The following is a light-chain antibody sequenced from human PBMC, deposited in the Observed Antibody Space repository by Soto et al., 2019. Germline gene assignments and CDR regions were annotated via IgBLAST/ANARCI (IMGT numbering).Light chain of an antibody. CDR2: GAS. CDR3: QQYDNSGWT. Sequence: IVLTQSPGTLSSSPGERATLSCRASQSVSTNNLAWYQQRPGQAPRLLIYGASRRATGIPDRFSGSGSGTDFTLTISRLEPEDLAVYYCQQYDNSGWTFGQETKVESK. J-gene: IGKJ1*01. CDR1: QSVSTNN. V-gene: IGKV3-20*01.